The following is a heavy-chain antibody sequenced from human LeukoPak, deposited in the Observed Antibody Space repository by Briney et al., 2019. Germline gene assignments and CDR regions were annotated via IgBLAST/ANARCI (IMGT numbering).Heavy chain of an antibody. J-gene: IGHJ4*02. V-gene: IGHV4-34*01. CDR2: IKNSGST. CDR3: ARGVARTYYSDTSGYAAADY. Sequence: SETLSLTCAVYGESFSGYYWSWLRQPPGKGLEWIGEIKNSGSTNYNPSLKSRVTISVDTSKNQFSLKLSSVTAADTAVYYCARGVARTYYSDTSGYAAADYWVQGTLVTVSS. CDR1: GESFSGYY. D-gene: IGHD3-22*01.